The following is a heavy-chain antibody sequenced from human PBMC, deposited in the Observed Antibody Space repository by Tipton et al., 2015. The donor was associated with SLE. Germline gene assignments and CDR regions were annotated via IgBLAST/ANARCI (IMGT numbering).Heavy chain of an antibody. CDR3: ARDSAYYDFWSGYYPSWFDP. D-gene: IGHD3-3*01. CDR1: GGSISSGDYY. V-gene: IGHV4-30-4*01. Sequence: LRLSCTVSGGSISSGDYYWSWIRQPPGKGLEWIGYIYYSGSTYYNPSLKSRVTISVDTSKNQFSLKLSSVTAADTAVYYCARDSAYYDFWSGYYPSWFDPWGQGTLVTVSS. CDR2: IYYSGST. J-gene: IGHJ5*02.